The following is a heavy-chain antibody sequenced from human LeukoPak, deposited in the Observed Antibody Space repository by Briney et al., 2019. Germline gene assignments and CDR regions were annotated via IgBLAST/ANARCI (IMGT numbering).Heavy chain of an antibody. CDR1: GFTFSSYG. D-gene: IGHD6-13*01. CDR2: IWYDGSNK. CDR3: AKGSEQQFGYYYNYMDV. J-gene: IGHJ6*03. Sequence: GGSLRLSCAASGFTFSSYGMHWVRQAPGKGLEWVAVIWYDGSNKYYADSVKGRFTISRDNSKNTLYLQMNSLRAEDTAVYYCAKGSEQQFGYYYNYMDVWGKGTTVTVSS. V-gene: IGHV3-33*06.